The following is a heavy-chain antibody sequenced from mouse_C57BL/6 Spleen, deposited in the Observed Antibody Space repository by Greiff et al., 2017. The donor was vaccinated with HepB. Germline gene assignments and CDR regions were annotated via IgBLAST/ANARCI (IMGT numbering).Heavy chain of an antibody. CDR1: GYTFTSYW. J-gene: IGHJ1*03. CDR2: IYPGNSDT. V-gene: IGHV1-5*01. CDR3: TREITTVVARSDWYFDV. D-gene: IGHD1-1*01. Sequence: VQLQQSGTVLARPGASVKMSCKTSGYTFTSYWMHWVKQRPGQGLEWIGAIYPGNSDTSYNQKFKGKAKLTAVTSASTAYMELSSLTNEDSAVYYCTREITTVVARSDWYFDVWGTGTTVTVSS.